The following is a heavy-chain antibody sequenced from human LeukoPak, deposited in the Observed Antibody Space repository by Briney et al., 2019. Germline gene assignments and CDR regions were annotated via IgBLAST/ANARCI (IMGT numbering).Heavy chain of an antibody. CDR3: ASDRVC. V-gene: IGHV3-48*04. CDR2: ITGSSTTT. J-gene: IGHJ4*02. CDR1: GFTFSSYS. Sequence: GGSLRLSCVASGFTFSSYSMNWVRQAPGKGLEWIPYITGSSTTTHYADSVKGRFTISRDNAKNSLYLQMNSLRAEDTAVYFCASDRVCWGQGTLVTVSS.